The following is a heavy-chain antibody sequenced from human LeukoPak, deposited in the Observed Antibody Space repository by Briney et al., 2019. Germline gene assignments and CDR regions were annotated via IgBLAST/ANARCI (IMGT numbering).Heavy chain of an antibody. V-gene: IGHV4-59*01. CDR1: GGSISSYY. CDR2: IYYSGST. J-gene: IGHJ6*02. CDR3: ARASKISGEDYYGMDV. D-gene: IGHD2-15*01. Sequence: ETLSLTCTVSGGSISSYYWSWIRQPPGKGLEWIGYIYYSGSTNYNASLKSRVTISVDTSKNQFSLKLSSVTAADTAVYYCARASKISGEDYYGMDVWGQGTTVTVSS.